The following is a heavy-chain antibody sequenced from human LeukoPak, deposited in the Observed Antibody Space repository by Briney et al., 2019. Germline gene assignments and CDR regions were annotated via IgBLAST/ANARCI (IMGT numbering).Heavy chain of an antibody. Sequence: ASVKVSCKASGGTFSSYTISWVRQAPGQGLEWTGRIIPILGIANYAQKFQGRVTITADKSTSTAYMELSSLRSEDTAVYYCARVEMATPPAAWGQGTLVTVSS. CDR1: GGTFSSYT. V-gene: IGHV1-69*02. D-gene: IGHD5-24*01. J-gene: IGHJ5*02. CDR3: ARVEMATPPAA. CDR2: IIPILGIA.